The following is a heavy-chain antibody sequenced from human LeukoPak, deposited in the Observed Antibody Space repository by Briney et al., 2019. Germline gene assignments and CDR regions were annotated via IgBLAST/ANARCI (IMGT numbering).Heavy chain of an antibody. Sequence: GGSLRLSCAASGFTFSSDWMCWVRQAPGKGLEWVANINQDESKKYYADSVKGRFTISRDNAKNSLYLQMSSLTAEDTAIYYCARDHAYRADYWGQGTLVTVSS. D-gene: IGHD2-2*01. J-gene: IGHJ4*02. CDR2: INQDESKK. CDR1: GFTFSSDW. CDR3: ARDHAYRADY. V-gene: IGHV3-7*01.